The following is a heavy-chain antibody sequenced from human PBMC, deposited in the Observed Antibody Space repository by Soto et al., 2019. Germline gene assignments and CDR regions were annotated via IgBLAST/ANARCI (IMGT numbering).Heavy chain of an antibody. D-gene: IGHD2-2*01. CDR1: GFTFSSYA. CDR2: ISGSGGST. Sequence: GGSLRLSCAASGFTFSSYAMSWVRQAPGKGLEWVSAISGSGGSTCYADSVKGRFTISRDNSKNTLYLQMNSLRAEDTAVYYCAKDPWDIVVVPAARGSNWFDPWGQGTLVTVSS. CDR3: AKDPWDIVVVPAARGSNWFDP. V-gene: IGHV3-23*01. J-gene: IGHJ5*02.